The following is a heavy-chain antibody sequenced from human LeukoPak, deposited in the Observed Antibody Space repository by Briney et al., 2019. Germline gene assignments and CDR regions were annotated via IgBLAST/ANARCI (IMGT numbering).Heavy chain of an antibody. CDR1: GFTFSSYA. CDR3: TRRAGASGLEY. CDR2: INTAAAT. Sequence: GGSLRLSCAASGFTFSSYAMSWVRQAPGKGLEWVSTINTAAATFYADSVKGRFTISRDNSKNTLYLQMNSLRAEDTAVYYCTRRAGASGLEYWGQGTLVTVSS. V-gene: IGHV3-23*01. D-gene: IGHD1-26*01. J-gene: IGHJ4*02.